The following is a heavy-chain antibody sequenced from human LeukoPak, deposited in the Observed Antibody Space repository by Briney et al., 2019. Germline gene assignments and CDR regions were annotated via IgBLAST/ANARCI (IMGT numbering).Heavy chain of an antibody. CDR1: GGSISSYY. J-gene: IGHJ4*02. CDR3: AEGIDY. CDR2: IYYSGST. Sequence: PSETLSLTCTVSGGSISSYYWSWIRQPPGKGLEWIGYIYYSGSTNYNPSLKSRVTISVDTSKDQFSLKLSSVTAADTAVYYCAEGIDYWGQGTLVTVSS. V-gene: IGHV4-59*01.